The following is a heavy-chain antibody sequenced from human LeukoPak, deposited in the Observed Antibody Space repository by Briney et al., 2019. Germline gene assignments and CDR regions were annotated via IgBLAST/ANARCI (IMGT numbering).Heavy chain of an antibody. CDR2: IIPIFGIA. D-gene: IGHD1-26*01. Sequence: ASVKVSCKASGGTFSSYATSWVRQAPGQGLEWMGRIIPIFGIANYAQKFQGRVTITADKSTSTAYMELSSLRSEDTAVYYCARALGSGSYSGYDAFDIWGQGTMVTVSS. J-gene: IGHJ3*02. CDR3: ARALGSGSYSGYDAFDI. V-gene: IGHV1-69*04. CDR1: GGTFSSYA.